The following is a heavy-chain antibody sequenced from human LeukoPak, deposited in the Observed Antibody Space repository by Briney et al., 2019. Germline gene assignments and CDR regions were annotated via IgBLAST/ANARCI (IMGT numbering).Heavy chain of an antibody. D-gene: IGHD3-10*01. CDR1: GFTFDDYA. V-gene: IGHV3-9*01. CDR2: ISWNSGSI. J-gene: IGHJ5*02. CDR3: ARDVVSMVRGAFDP. Sequence: PGGSLRLSCAASGFTFDDYAMHWVRQAPGKGLEWVSGISWNSGSIGYADSVKGRFTISRDNAKNSLYLQMNSLRAEDTAVYYCARDVVSMVRGAFDPWGQGTLVTVSS.